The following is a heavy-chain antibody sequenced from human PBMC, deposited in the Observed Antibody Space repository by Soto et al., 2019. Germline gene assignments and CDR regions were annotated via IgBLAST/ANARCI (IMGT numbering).Heavy chain of an antibody. J-gene: IGHJ6*02. Sequence: QVQLVQSGAEVKKPGSSVKVSCKASGGTFSSYAISWVRQAPGQGLEWMGGIIPISETTNYAQKVQGRVTITADASKSTAYMELSSLRSEDTAVYYCARSQGSSTSLDIYYYYYYGMDVWGQGTTVTVSS. CDR3: ARSQGSSTSLDIYYYYYYGMDV. CDR2: IIPISETT. D-gene: IGHD2-2*01. V-gene: IGHV1-69*01. CDR1: GGTFSSYA.